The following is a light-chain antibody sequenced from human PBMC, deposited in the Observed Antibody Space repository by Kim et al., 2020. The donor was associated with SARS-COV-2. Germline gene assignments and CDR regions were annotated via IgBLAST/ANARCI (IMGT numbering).Light chain of an antibody. Sequence: SALTQPRSVSGSPGQSVTISCTGTSSDVGSYNYVSWYQQHPGKAPKLIIYDVTKRPSGVPNRFSGSKSGNTASLTISGLQAEDEADYYCCSYAGSVVFGGGTQLTVL. CDR2: DVT. CDR3: CSYAGSVV. J-gene: IGLJ2*01. V-gene: IGLV2-11*01. CDR1: SSDVGSYNY.